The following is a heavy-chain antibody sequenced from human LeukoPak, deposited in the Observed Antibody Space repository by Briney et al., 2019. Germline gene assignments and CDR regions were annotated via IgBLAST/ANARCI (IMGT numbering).Heavy chain of an antibody. D-gene: IGHD3-10*01. Sequence: GGSLRLSCAASGFPFSSYWMHWVRQAPGKGLVWVSRINSDGSSTSYADSVKGRFTISRDNAKNRLYLQMNSLRPEDPAVCYCARHYYGAGIHYYYMDVWGKGTTVTVSS. CDR1: GFPFSSYW. CDR3: ARHYYGAGIHYYYMDV. V-gene: IGHV3-74*01. J-gene: IGHJ6*03. CDR2: INSDGSST.